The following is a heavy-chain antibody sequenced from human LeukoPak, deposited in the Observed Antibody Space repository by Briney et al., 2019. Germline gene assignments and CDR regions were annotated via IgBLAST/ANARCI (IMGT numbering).Heavy chain of an antibody. Sequence: SETLSLTCSVSNGSISTHYWSWIRQPPGKGLEWIGYIYYSGSTNYNPSLKSRVTISVDTSKNQFSLKLSSVTAADTAVYYCAREGYHRDFDYWGQGTLVTVSS. D-gene: IGHD5-18*01. J-gene: IGHJ4*02. CDR3: AREGYHRDFDY. CDR1: NGSISTHY. CDR2: IYYSGST. V-gene: IGHV4-59*11.